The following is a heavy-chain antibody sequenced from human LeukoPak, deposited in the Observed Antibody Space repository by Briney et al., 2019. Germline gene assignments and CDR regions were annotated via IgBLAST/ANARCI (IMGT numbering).Heavy chain of an antibody. CDR3: ARDLSYCTITSCSYYYYGMDV. J-gene: IGHJ6*02. CDR2: ISSKGGST. D-gene: IGHD2-2*01. CDR1: GFPFSSYA. Sequence: YPGGPLTLSCSPSGFPFSSYAMHWVRQAPGKGLEYVSAISSKGGSTYYADSVKGRFTISRDNSKNTLYLQMSSLRAEDTAVYYCARDLSYCTITSCSYYYYGMDVWGQGTTVTVSS. V-gene: IGHV3-64D*09.